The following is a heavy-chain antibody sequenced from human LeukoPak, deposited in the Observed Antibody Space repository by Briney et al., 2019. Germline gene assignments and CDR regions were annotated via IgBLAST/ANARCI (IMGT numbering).Heavy chain of an antibody. CDR2: INTDGTVT. V-gene: IGHV3-74*01. J-gene: IGHJ6*04. Sequence: PGGALRLSCAASGFTFSEYWMLWVRQAPGKGLESVSRINTDGTVTTYADSVKGRFTVSRNNADNTMFLQMNSVREEATAVYYCAPNPWVAPPPASWGKGTPVPVSS. D-gene: IGHD5-12*01. CDR3: APNPWVAPPPAS. CDR1: GFTFSEYW.